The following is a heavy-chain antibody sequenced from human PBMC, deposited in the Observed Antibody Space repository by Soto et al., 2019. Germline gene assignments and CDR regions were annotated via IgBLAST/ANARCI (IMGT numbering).Heavy chain of an antibody. CDR2: IYATGTT. J-gene: IGHJ5*02. Sequence: SETLSLTCTVSGASISGYYWSWIRKSAGKGLEWIGRIYATGTTDYNPSLKSRVMMSVDTSKKQFSLKLRSVTAADTAVYYCVRDGTRTLRDWFDPWGQGISGAVSS. CDR1: GASISGYY. D-gene: IGHD1-1*01. V-gene: IGHV4-4*07. CDR3: VRDGTRTLRDWFDP.